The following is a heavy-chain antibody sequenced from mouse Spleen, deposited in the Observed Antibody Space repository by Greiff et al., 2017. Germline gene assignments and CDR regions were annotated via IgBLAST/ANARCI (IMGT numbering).Heavy chain of an antibody. V-gene: IGHV3-6*01. CDR2: ISYDGSN. CDR1: GYSITSGYY. CDR3: AREAGRFDY. J-gene: IGHJ2*01. D-gene: IGHD3-3*01. Sequence: DVKLQESGPGLVKPSQSLSLTCSVTGYSITSGYYWNWIRQFPGNKLEWMGYISYDGSNNYNPSLKNRISITRDTSKNQFFLKLNSVTTEDTATYYCAREAGRFDYWGQGTTLTVSS.